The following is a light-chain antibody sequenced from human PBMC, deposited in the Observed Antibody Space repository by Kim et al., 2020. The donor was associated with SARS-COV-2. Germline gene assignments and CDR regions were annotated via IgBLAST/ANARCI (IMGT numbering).Light chain of an antibody. CDR1: SLRSYY. CDR2: GKN. CDR3: NSRDSSGNRV. J-gene: IGLJ3*02. V-gene: IGLV3-19*01. Sequence: VALGQRVRITCQGDSLRSYYASWYQQKPGQAPVLVIYGKNNRPSGIPDRFSGSSSGNTASLTITGAQVEDEADYYCNSRDSSGNRVFGGGTQLTVL.